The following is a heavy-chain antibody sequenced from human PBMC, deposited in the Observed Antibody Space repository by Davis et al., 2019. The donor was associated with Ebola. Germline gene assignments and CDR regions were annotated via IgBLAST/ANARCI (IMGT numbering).Heavy chain of an antibody. CDR1: GYTFTNYG. Sequence: ASVKVSCKASGYTFTNYGITWVRQAPGQGLEWMGWSYPSNGNTHYAQKLQGRVTMTTDTSTNTAYMELRSLTNDDTAMYYCVKDFWSDDPGYWGQGTLVTVSS. CDR2: SYPSNGNT. J-gene: IGHJ4*02. D-gene: IGHD3-3*01. CDR3: VKDFWSDDPGY. V-gene: IGHV1-18*01.